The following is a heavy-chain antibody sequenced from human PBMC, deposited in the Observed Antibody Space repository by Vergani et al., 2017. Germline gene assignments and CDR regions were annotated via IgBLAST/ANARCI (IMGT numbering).Heavy chain of an antibody. CDR2: ISGSGGST. J-gene: IGHJ4*02. CDR3: AKGLLDWLLLLDY. Sequence: EVQLLESGGGLVQPGGSLRLSCAASGFTFSSYAMSWVRQAPGKGLEWVSAISGSGGSTYYADSVKGRFTISRDKSKNTLYLQMNSLRAEDTAVYYCAKGLLDWLLLLDYWGQGTLVTVSS. CDR1: GFTFSSYA. D-gene: IGHD3-9*01. V-gene: IGHV3-23*01.